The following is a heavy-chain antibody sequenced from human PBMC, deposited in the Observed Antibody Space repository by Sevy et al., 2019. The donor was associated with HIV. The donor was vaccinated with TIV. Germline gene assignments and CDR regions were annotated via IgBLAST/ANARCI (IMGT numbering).Heavy chain of an antibody. V-gene: IGHV4-34*08. CDR2: INHSGST. CDR3: ATSEEYCSGGSCAYFDY. Sequence: GSLRLSCAASGFTFSSYAMSWVRQAPGKGLEWVGEINHSGSTNYNPSLKSRVTISVDTSKNQFSLKLSSVTAADTAVYYCATSEEYCSGGSCAYFDYWGQGTLVTVSS. CDR1: GFTFSSYA. J-gene: IGHJ4*02. D-gene: IGHD2-15*01.